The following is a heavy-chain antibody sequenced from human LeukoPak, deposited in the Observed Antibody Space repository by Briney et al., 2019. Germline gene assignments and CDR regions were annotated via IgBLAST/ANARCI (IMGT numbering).Heavy chain of an antibody. D-gene: IGHD6-13*01. CDR1: GFTFSVYS. J-gene: IGHJ3*02. CDR2: ISASSSSI. V-gene: IGHV3-21*01. Sequence: GGSLRLSCAASGFTFSVYSMNWVRQSPGKGLEWVASISASSSSIYYADSLKGRFTISRDNAKNSLYLQMNSLRAEDTAVYYCARTSSWYIDSFDIWAKGQWSPSLQ. CDR3: ARTSSWYIDSFDI.